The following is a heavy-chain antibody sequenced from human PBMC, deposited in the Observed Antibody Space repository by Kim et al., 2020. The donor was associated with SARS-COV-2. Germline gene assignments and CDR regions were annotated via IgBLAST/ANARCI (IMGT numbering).Heavy chain of an antibody. CDR3: ARVVGAYYYYYGMDV. CDR2: IIPIFGTA. J-gene: IGHJ6*04. Sequence: SVKVSCKASGGTFSSYAISWVRQAPGQGLEWMGGIIPIFGTANYAQKFQGRVTITADESTSTAYMELSSLRSEDTAVYYCARVVGAYYYYYGMDVWGKGTTVTVSS. V-gene: IGHV1-69*13. D-gene: IGHD1-26*01. CDR1: GGTFSSYA.